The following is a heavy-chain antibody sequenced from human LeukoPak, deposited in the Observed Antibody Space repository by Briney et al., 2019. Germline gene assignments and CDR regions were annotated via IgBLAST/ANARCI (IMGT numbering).Heavy chain of an antibody. D-gene: IGHD1-1*01. CDR1: GGSISGGDYY. CDR3: ARMRTTDYFDY. J-gene: IGHJ4*02. CDR2: VHYSGSS. Sequence: PSETLSLTCTISGGSISGGDYYWSWIRQYPGKGLEWIGYVHYSGSSNYNPSLKSRVTVSVDTSKNQFSLKLSSATTAGTAVYYCARMRTTDYFDYWGQGTLVTVSS. V-gene: IGHV4-31*02.